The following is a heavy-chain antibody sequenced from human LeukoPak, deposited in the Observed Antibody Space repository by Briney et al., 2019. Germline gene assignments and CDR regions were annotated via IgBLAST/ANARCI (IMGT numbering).Heavy chain of an antibody. CDR2: IIGGGGST. D-gene: IGHD2-2*01. V-gene: IGHV3-23*01. J-gene: IGHJ4*02. Sequence: GGSLSFSCPASGFTFSSFARSWVRQPPGKGLEWVSAIIGGGGSTYYADSVKGRFTISRDNSKNTLYLQMNSLRAEDTAVYYCAKGPLRLVVPAAMSDYYFDYWGQGTLVTVSS. CDR3: AKGPLRLVVPAAMSDYYFDY. CDR1: GFTFSSFA.